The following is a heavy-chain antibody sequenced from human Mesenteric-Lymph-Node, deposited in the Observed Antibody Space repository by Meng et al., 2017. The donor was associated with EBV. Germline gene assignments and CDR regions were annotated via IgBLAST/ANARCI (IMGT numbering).Heavy chain of an antibody. CDR3: ARVMFTDSVKNYFDP. V-gene: IGHV4-4*02. J-gene: IGHJ5*02. CDR1: GVSISSGNW. D-gene: IGHD1-7*01. Sequence: QGQMQESGPGLVNPSGTLSLTCAVSGVSISSGNWWSWVRQPPGKGLEWIGEIFHGGTTNYNPPLKGRVTISVDTSKNHFSLSLTSVTAADTAVYYCARVMFTDSVKNYFDPWGQGTLVTVSS. CDR2: IFHGGTT.